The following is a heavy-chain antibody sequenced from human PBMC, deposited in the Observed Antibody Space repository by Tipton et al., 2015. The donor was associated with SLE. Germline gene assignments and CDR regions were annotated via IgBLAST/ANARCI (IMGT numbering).Heavy chain of an antibody. V-gene: IGHV4-59*12. J-gene: IGHJ4*02. Sequence: TLSLTCTVSGGSISYYWSWIRQPPGKGLEWIGYNRYTGNTNYNPSLKSRVTMSVDTSKNQFSLKLSYVTAADTAMYYCALLGRSLDYWGQGTLVTVSS. CDR1: GGSISYY. CDR3: ALLGRSLDY. CDR2: NRYTGNT.